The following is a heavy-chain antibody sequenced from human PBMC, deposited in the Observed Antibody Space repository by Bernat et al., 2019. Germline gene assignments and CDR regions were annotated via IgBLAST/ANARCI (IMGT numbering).Heavy chain of an antibody. CDR1: GYTFTSYY. CDR3: ARDHDYGDQGDWFDP. CDR2: INPSGGST. D-gene: IGHD4-17*01. V-gene: IGHV1-46*01. Sequence: QVQLVQSGAEVKKPGASVKVSCKASGYTFTSYYLHWVRQAPGQGLEWRGIINPSGGSTSYAQKFQGRVTMTRDTSTSTVYMELSSLRSEDTAVYYCARDHDYGDQGDWFDPWGPGTLVTVSS. J-gene: IGHJ5*02.